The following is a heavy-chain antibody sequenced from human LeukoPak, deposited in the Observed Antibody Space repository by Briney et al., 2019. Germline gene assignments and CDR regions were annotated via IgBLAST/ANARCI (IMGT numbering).Heavy chain of an antibody. V-gene: IGHV1-2*02. CDR2: INPNSGDT. D-gene: IGHD3-10*01. CDR1: EYTFTGYY. J-gene: IGHJ4*02. CDR3: ARGGVITLDY. Sequence: ASVKLSCKASEYTFTGYYMHWVRQAPGQGLEWMAWINPNSGDTHYAQTFQGRVTITRDTSISTAYVELSSLRSDDTAVYYCARGGVITLDYWGEGTLVTVSS.